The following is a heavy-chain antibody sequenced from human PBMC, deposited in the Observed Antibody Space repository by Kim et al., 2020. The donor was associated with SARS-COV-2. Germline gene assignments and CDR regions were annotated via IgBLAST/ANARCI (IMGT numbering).Heavy chain of an antibody. CDR2: ISGSGGST. D-gene: IGHD3-16*02. J-gene: IGHJ4*02. CDR1: GFTFSSYA. CDR3: AKRSGYDYVWGSYHS. V-gene: IGHV3-23*01. Sequence: GGSLRLSCAASGFTFSSYAMSWVRQAPGKGLEWVSAISGSGGSTYYADSVKGRFTISRDNSKNTLYLQMNSLRAEDTAVYYCAKRSGYDYVWGSYHSWGQGTLVTVSS.